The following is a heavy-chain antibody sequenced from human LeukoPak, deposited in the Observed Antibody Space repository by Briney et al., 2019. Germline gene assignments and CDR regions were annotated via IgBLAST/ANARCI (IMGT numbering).Heavy chain of an antibody. CDR1: GYSFTSYW. CDR2: IYPGDSDT. J-gene: IGHJ4*02. Sequence: GESLKISCKGSGYSFTSYWIGWVRQMPGKGLEWMGIIYPGDSDTRYSPSFQGQVIISADKSISTAYLQWSSLKASDTAMYYCARQYCSSTSCYTSADYWGQGTLVTVSS. CDR3: ARQYCSSTSCYTSADY. V-gene: IGHV5-51*01. D-gene: IGHD2-2*02.